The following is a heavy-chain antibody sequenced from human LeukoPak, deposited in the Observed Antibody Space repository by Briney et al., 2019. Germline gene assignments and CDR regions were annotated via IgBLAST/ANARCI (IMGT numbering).Heavy chain of an antibody. J-gene: IGHJ6*03. Sequence: GASVKVSCRASGYTFTSYDINWVRQASGQGLEWMGWMNPNSGNTGYAQKFQGRVTITRNTSISTAYMELSSLRSEDTAVYYCARLNQLQYYYYYMDVWGKGTTVTVSS. CDR1: GYTFTSYD. V-gene: IGHV1-8*03. CDR2: MNPNSGNT. D-gene: IGHD2-2*01. CDR3: ARLNQLQYYYYYMDV.